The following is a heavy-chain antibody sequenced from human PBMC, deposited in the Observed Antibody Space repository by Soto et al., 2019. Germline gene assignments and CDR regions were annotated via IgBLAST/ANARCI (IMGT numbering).Heavy chain of an antibody. J-gene: IGHJ4*02. D-gene: IGHD6-13*01. CDR2: ISYDGSNK. Sequence: QVQLVESGGGVVQPGRSLRLSCAASGFTFSSYGMHWVRQAPGKGLEWVAVISYDGSNKYYADSVKGRFTISRDNSKNTMYQQMNSLRAEDTAVYYCAKDFYALAAAGTHGYWGQGTLVTVSS. CDR3: AKDFYALAAAGTHGY. CDR1: GFTFSSYG. V-gene: IGHV3-30*18.